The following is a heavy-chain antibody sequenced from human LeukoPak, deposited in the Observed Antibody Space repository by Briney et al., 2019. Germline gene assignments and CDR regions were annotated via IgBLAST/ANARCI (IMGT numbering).Heavy chain of an antibody. Sequence: PSETLSLTCTVSGDSINTYYWSWIRQPPGKGLEWIGYIYYRVTSDYNPSLKSRVTISVDTSKNQFSLKLSSVTAADTAVYYCAREWGFDYSNDQYYYYMDVWGKGTTVTVSS. J-gene: IGHJ6*03. CDR2: IYYRVTS. V-gene: IGHV4-59*12. CDR3: AREWGFDYSNDQYYYYMDV. CDR1: GDSINTYY. D-gene: IGHD4-11*01.